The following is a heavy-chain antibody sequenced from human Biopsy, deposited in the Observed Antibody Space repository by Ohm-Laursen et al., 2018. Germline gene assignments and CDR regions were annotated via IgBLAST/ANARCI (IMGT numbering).Heavy chain of an antibody. Sequence: SLRLSCAAPGSTFHTYAMNWVRQAPGKGLEWVAHIDVSDYNTYYADSVRGRFTISRDNTKQMVHLEINSLTADDTSVYYCVKQWGGYNFDSWGQGTLVTVSS. D-gene: IGHD1-14*01. CDR1: GSTFHTYA. CDR3: VKQWGGYNFDS. CDR2: IDVSDYNT. V-gene: IGHV3-23*01. J-gene: IGHJ5*01.